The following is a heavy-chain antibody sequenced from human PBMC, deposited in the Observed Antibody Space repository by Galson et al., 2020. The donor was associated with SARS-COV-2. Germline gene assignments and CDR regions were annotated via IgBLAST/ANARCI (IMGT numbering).Heavy chain of an antibody. CDR2: IYHSGST. V-gene: IGHV4-4*02. CDR1: GGSISSSNW. J-gene: IGHJ3*02. CDR3: ARDLVGTYSSSWSRAFDI. Sequence: SETLSLTCAVSGGSISSSNWWSWVRQPPGKGLEWIGEIYHSGSTNYNPSLKSRVTISVDTSKNQFSLKLSSVTAADTAVYYCARDLVGTYSSSWSRAFDIWGQGTMVTVSS. D-gene: IGHD6-13*01.